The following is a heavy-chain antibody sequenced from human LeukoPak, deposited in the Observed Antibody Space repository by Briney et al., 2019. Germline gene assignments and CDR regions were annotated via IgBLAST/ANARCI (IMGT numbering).Heavy chain of an antibody. CDR1: GGSISSYY. J-gene: IGHJ4*02. V-gene: IGHV4-59*01. Sequence: PSETLSLTCTVSGGSISSYYWSWIRQPPGKGLEWIGYIYYSGSTNYNPSLKSRVTISVDTSKNQFSLKLSSVTAADTAVYYCARGREWEPKVFDYWGQGTLVTVSS. D-gene: IGHD1-26*01. CDR3: ARGREWEPKVFDY. CDR2: IYYSGST.